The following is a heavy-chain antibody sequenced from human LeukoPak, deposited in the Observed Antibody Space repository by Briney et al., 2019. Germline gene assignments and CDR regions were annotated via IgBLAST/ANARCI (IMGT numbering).Heavy chain of an antibody. CDR1: GYTFTGYY. V-gene: IGHV1-2*02. CDR2: INPNGGGT. J-gene: IGHJ4*02. Sequence: ASVKVSCKASGYTFTGYYMHWVRQAPGQGLEWMGWINPNGGGTNYAQKFQGRVTMTRDTSISTAYMELSRLRSDDTAVYYCARAGSTMIVVVITLFDYWGQGTLVTVSS. CDR3: ARAGSTMIVVVITLFDY. D-gene: IGHD3-22*01.